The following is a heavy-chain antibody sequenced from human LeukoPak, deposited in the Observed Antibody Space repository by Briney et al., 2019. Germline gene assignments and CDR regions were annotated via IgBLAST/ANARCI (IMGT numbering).Heavy chain of an antibody. D-gene: IGHD3-3*01. V-gene: IGHV4-34*01. CDR1: GGSFSGYY. CDR3: AREDLYYDFWSGYYKSANFDY. CDR2: INHSGST. Sequence: SETLSLTCAVYGGSFSGYYWSWIRQPPGKGLEWIGEINHSGSTNYNPSLKSRVTISVDTSKNQFSLKLSSVTAADTAVYYCAREDLYYDFWSGYYKSANFDYWGQGTLVTVSS. J-gene: IGHJ4*02.